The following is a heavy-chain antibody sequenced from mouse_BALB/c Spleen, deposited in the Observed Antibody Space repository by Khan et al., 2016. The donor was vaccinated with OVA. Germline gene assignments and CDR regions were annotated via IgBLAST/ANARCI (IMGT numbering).Heavy chain of an antibody. CDR3: ARRAKYKYDRRDRHAMDY. D-gene: IGHD2-14*01. J-gene: IGHJ4*01. CDR1: GFTFSSFG. CDR2: ISSGSSTI. Sequence: EVELVESGGGLVQPGGSRKLSCAASGFTFSSFGMHWIRQAPEKGLEWVAYISSGSSTIYYADTVKGRFTISRDNPKNTLFLQMTSLRSEDTAMVYCARRAKYKYDRRDRHAMDYWGQGTSVTVSS. V-gene: IGHV5-17*02.